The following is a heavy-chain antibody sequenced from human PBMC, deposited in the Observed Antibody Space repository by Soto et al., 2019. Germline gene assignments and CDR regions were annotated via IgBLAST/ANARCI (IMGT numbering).Heavy chain of an antibody. J-gene: IGHJ1*01. V-gene: IGHV1-69*13. CDR1: GGTFSSYA. CDR2: IIPIFGTA. CDR3: ASRGGFGELLYPEYFQH. Sequence: ASVKVSCKASGGTFSSYAISWVRQAPGQGLEWMGGIIPIFGTANYAQKFQGRVTITADESTSTAYMELSSLRSEDTAVYYCASRGGFGELLYPEYFQHWGQGTLVTVSS. D-gene: IGHD3-10*01.